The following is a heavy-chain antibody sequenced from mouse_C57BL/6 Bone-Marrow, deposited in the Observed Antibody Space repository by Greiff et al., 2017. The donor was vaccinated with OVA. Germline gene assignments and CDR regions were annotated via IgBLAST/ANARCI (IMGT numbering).Heavy chain of an antibody. Sequence: QVQLQQPGAELVRPGTSVKLSCKASGYTFTNYWMHWVKQRPGQGLECIGVIAPSDCYINYNQKFKGRATLTVDTSSSTAYMHLSSLTSEDSAVYKCAHYDSRLYLHYWGQGTSLTVSA. D-gene: IGHD1-1*01. CDR1: GYTFTNYW. J-gene: IGHJ2*02. CDR2: IAPSDCYI. V-gene: IGHV1-59*01. CDR3: AHYDSRLYLHY.